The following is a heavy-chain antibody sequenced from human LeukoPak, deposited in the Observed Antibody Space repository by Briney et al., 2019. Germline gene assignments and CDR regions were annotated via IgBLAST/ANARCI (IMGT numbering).Heavy chain of an antibody. Sequence: TGGSLRLSCAASGFTFSNYGMHWVRQAPGKGLEWVAAISYDGSNKYYADSVKGRFTLSRDNSKNTLYLQLNSLRAEDTAVYYCAKDYSDSSGYLDYWGQGTLVTVSS. CDR2: ISYDGSNK. CDR3: AKDYSDSSGYLDY. V-gene: IGHV3-30*18. D-gene: IGHD3-22*01. J-gene: IGHJ4*02. CDR1: GFTFSNYG.